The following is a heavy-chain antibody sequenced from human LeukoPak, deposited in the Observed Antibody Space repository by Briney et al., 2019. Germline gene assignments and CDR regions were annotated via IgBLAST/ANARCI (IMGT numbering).Heavy chain of an antibody. Sequence: GSVKVSCKASGYTFTGYYMHWVRQAPGQGLEWMGWIHPNSGGTNYAQKFQGRVTMTRDTSLSTAYMELSRLRSDDTAVYYCARTNSGYDFIPDYWGRGTLVTVSS. J-gene: IGHJ4*02. V-gene: IGHV1-2*02. D-gene: IGHD5-12*01. CDR3: ARTNSGYDFIPDY. CDR2: IHPNSGGT. CDR1: GYTFTGYY.